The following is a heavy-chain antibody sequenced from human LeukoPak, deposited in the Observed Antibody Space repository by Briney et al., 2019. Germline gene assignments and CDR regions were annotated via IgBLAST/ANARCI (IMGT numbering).Heavy chain of an antibody. CDR3: ASNPPNTGDFYY. V-gene: IGHV1-8*01. CDR2: MSPNSGNT. CDR1: GYTFTSYD. J-gene: IGHJ4*02. Sequence: ASVKVSCKASGYTFTSYDINWVRQATGQDLEWMGWMSPNSGNTGYAQKFQGRVSMTRDTSISTAYMELSSLRSEDTAVYYCASNPPNTGDFYYWGLGSLVTVSS. D-gene: IGHD1-1*01.